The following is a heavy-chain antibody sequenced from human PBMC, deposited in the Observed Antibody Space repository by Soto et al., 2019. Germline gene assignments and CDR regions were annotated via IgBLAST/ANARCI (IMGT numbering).Heavy chain of an antibody. CDR3: ASSPIIYDSSGYYFPEEVNYYYYGMDV. CDR1: GFTFSSYA. J-gene: IGHJ6*02. V-gene: IGHV3-30-3*01. CDR2: ISYDGSNK. D-gene: IGHD3-22*01. Sequence: QVQLVESGGGVVQPGRSLRLSCAASGFTFSSYAMHWVRQAPGKGLEWVAVISYDGSNKYYADSVKGRFTISRDNSKNTLYLQMNSLRAEDTAVYYCASSPIIYDSSGYYFPEEVNYYYYGMDVWGQGTTVTVSS.